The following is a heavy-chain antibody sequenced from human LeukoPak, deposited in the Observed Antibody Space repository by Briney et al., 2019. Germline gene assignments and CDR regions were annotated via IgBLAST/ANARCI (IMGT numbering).Heavy chain of an antibody. Sequence: SETLSLTCTVSAGSISSYYWSWIRQPPGKGLEWIGYICYSGSTNYNPSLKSRVTISVDTSKNQFSLKLRSVTAADTAVYYCARGYSGYGYDAFDMWGQGTMVTVSS. CDR2: ICYSGST. J-gene: IGHJ3*02. CDR3: ARGYSGYGYDAFDM. V-gene: IGHV4-59*01. CDR1: AGSISSYY. D-gene: IGHD5-12*01.